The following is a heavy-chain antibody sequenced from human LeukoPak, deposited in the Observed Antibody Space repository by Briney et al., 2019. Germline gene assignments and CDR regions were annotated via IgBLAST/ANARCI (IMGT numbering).Heavy chain of an antibody. V-gene: IGHV1-46*01. CDR1: GYTFTGYY. J-gene: IGHJ6*03. D-gene: IGHD3-22*01. CDR2: INPSGGST. CDR3: ARDGDYDSSGYPMDV. Sequence: ASVKVSCKASGYTFTGYYMHWVRQAPGQGLEWMGIINPSGGSTSYAQKFQGRVTMTRDMSTSTVYMELSSLRSEDTAVYYCARDGDYDSSGYPMDVWGKGTTVTVSS.